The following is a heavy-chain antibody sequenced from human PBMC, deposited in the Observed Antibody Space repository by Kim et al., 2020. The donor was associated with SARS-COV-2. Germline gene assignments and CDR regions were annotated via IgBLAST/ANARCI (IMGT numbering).Heavy chain of an antibody. CDR3: AKVSGDSTGGGAFDI. D-gene: IGHD3-16*01. Sequence: PSLQSRVTISGDTSKNQFSLNMRSMSAADTAMYYCAKVSGDSTGGGAFDIWGQGMMVTVSS. V-gene: IGHV4-34*01. J-gene: IGHJ3*02.